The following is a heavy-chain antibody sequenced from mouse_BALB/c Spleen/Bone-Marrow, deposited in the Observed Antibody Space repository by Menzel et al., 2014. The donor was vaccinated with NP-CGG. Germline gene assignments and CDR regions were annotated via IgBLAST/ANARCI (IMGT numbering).Heavy chain of an antibody. J-gene: IGHJ3*01. CDR2: INPSNGGT. D-gene: IGHD2-13*01. CDR1: GYTFTSYY. CDR3: TREGDSPFAY. Sequence: QVQLKKSGAELVKPGTSVKLSCKASGYTFTSYYMYWVKQRPGQGLEWIGEINPSNGGTNFNEKFKSKATLTVDKSSSTAYMQLSSLTSEDSAVYYCTREGDSPFAYWGQGTLVTVSA. V-gene: IGHV1S81*02.